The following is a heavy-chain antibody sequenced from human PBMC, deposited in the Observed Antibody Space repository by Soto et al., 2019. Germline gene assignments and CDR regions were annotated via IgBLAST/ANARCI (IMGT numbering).Heavy chain of an antibody. Sequence: ETLSLTCTVSGGSISSYYWSWIRQPPGKGLEWIGYIYYSGSTNYNPSLKSRVTISVDTSKNQFSLKLSSVTAAGTAVYYCARGGVPNAPNRSNWFDPWGKGTLVTVSS. CDR1: GGSISSYY. V-gene: IGHV4-59*01. D-gene: IGHD1-1*01. J-gene: IGHJ5*02. CDR3: ARGGVPNAPNRSNWFDP. CDR2: IYYSGST.